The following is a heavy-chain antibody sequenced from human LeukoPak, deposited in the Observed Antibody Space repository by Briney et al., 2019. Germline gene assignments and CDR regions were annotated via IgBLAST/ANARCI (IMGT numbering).Heavy chain of an antibody. CDR1: GGSISSYY. D-gene: IGHD1-14*01. CDR3: ARDPPQHRNAFDI. J-gene: IGHJ3*02. Sequence: SETLSLTCTVSGGSISSYYWSWIRQPPGKGLEWIGYIYYSGSTNYNPSLKSRVTISVDTSKNQFSLKLSSVTAADTAVYYCARDPPQHRNAFDIWGQGTMVTVSS. V-gene: IGHV4-59*01. CDR2: IYYSGST.